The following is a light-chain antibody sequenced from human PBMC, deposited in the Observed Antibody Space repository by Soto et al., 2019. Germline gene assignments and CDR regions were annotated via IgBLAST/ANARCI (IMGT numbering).Light chain of an antibody. Sequence: QSVLTQPASVSGSPGQSITISCTGTSSDVGGYNYVSWYQQHTGKAPKLMIYEVSTRPSGVSNRFSGSKSGNTASLTISWLQAEDEAEYYCSSYTSSSTQVFGTGTKLTVL. CDR3: SSYTSSSTQV. J-gene: IGLJ1*01. V-gene: IGLV2-14*01. CDR2: EVS. CDR1: SSDVGGYNY.